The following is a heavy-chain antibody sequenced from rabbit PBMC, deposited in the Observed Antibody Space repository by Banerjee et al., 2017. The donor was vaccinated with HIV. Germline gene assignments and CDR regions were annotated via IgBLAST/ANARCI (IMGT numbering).Heavy chain of an antibody. D-gene: IGHD8-1*01. CDR2: IAGGSSGST. Sequence: QSLEESGGDLVKPGASLTLTCTASGFSFSSGYYMCWVRQAPGKGLEWIACIAGGSSGSTYYASWAKGRFTISKTSSTTVTLQMTSLTAADTATYFCARDSGTSFSSYGMDLWGPGTLVTVS. CDR3: ARDSGTSFSSYGMDL. J-gene: IGHJ6*01. CDR1: GFSFSSGYY. V-gene: IGHV1S40*01.